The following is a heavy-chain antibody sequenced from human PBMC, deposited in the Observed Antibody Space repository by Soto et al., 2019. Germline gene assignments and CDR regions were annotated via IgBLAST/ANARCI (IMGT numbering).Heavy chain of an antibody. Sequence: ASVKVSCKASGYTFTGYYMHWVRQAPGQGLEWMGWINPKSGGTNYAQKFQGWVTMTRDTSISTAYMEPSRLRSDDTAVYYCARAETNYDFCMDVWGQGTTVTVSS. CDR3: ARAETNYDFCMDV. CDR2: INPKSGGT. V-gene: IGHV1-2*04. CDR1: GYTFTGYY. J-gene: IGHJ6*02. D-gene: IGHD3-3*01.